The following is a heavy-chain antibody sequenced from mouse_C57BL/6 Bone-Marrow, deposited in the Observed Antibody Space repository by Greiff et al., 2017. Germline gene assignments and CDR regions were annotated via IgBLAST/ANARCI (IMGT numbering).Heavy chain of an antibody. CDR3: ARGLGPFDY. D-gene: IGHD4-1*01. J-gene: IGHJ2*01. CDR1: GFTFSSYA. V-gene: IGHV5-4*03. Sequence: EVKLVESGGGLVKPGGSLKLSCAASGFTFSSYAMSWVRQTPEKRLEWVATISDGGSYTYYPDNVKGRFTISRDNAKNNLYLQMSHQKSEDTAMYYCARGLGPFDYWGQGTTLTVSS. CDR2: ISDGGSYT.